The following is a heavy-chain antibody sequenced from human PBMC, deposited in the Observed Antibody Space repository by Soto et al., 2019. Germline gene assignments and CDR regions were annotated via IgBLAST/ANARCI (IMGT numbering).Heavy chain of an antibody. CDR3: ANDCSGGSCLDY. CDR2: ISYDGSNK. V-gene: IGHV3-30*18. CDR1: GFTFSSYG. J-gene: IGHJ4*02. D-gene: IGHD2-15*01. Sequence: QVQLVESGGGVVQPGRSLRLSCAASGFTFSSYGMHWVRQAPGKGLEWVAVISYDGSNKYYADSVKGRFTISRDNSKNTLYLQMNSLRAEDTAVYYCANDCSGGSCLDYWGQGTLVTVSS.